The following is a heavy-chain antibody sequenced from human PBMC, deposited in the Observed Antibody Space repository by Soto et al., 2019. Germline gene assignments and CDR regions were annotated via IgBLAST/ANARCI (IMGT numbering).Heavy chain of an antibody. CDR2: ISSSSSYI. V-gene: IGHV3-21*01. J-gene: IGHJ6*02. Sequence: PGGSLRLSXAASGFTFSSYSMNWVRQAPGKGLEWVSSISSSSSYIYYADSVKGRFTISRDNAKNSLYLQMNSLRAEDTAVYYCARDLYRSGGSCYLGDYYYGMDVWGQGTTVTVSS. CDR1: GFTFSSYS. CDR3: ARDLYRSGGSCYLGDYYYGMDV. D-gene: IGHD2-15*01.